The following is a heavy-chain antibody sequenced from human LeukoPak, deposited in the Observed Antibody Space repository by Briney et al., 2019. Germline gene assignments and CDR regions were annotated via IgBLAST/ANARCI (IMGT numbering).Heavy chain of an antibody. D-gene: IGHD6-13*01. J-gene: IGHJ5*02. Sequence: SETLSLTCAVSGVSISGSYYYWGWIRQPPGKGLEWIGNIYYSGSTYYNASLQSRVTISIDTSKNQFSLRLNSVTAADTAVYYCARQSLSIAAAGTGWFDPWGQGTLVTVSS. CDR2: IYYSGST. CDR3: ARQSLSIAAAGTGWFDP. CDR1: GVSISGSYYY. V-gene: IGHV4-39*01.